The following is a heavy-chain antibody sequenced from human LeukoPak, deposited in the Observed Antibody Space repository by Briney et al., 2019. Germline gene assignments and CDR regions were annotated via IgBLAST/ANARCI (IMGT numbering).Heavy chain of an antibody. D-gene: IGHD3-3*01. CDR3: ASTPLRITIFGVVMKGFDY. V-gene: IGHV4-39*01. Sequence: PSETLSLTCTVSGGSISSSSYYWGWIRQPPGKGLEWIGSIYYSGSTYYNPSLKSRFTISVDTSKNQFSMKLSSVTAADTAVYYCASTPLRITIFGVVMKGFDYWGQGTLVTVSS. J-gene: IGHJ4*02. CDR1: GGSISSSSYY. CDR2: IYYSGST.